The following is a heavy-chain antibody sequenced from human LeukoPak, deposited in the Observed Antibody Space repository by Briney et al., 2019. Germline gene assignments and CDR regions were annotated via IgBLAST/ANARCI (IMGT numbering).Heavy chain of an antibody. J-gene: IGHJ6*03. CDR2: IYYSVST. CDR3: ARLNKTDSGSFRFGKKKRGYMDV. CDR1: VGSLSSSSYY. V-gene: IGHV4-39*07. Sequence: SETLSLTCTVSVGSLSSSSYYWGWIRQPPGKGLEWIGSIYYSVSTYYNPSLKSRVTISVDTSKNQFSLKLSSVTAADTAVYYCARLNKTDSGSFRFGKKKRGYMDVWGKGTTVTISS. D-gene: IGHD3-16*02.